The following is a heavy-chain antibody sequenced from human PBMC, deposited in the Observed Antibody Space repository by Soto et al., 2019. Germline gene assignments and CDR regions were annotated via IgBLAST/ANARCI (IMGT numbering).Heavy chain of an antibody. J-gene: IGHJ4*02. CDR3: ARLLVPASVFDY. CDR1: GFTFSDHH. V-gene: IGHV3-72*01. D-gene: IGHD1-26*01. CDR2: IRNKANSATT. Sequence: GGSLRLSCAASGFTFSDHHMDWVRQAPGKGLEWVGRIRNKANSATTEYAASVKGRFTISRDDSQSSLYLQMNSLKTEDTAVYYCARLLVPASVFDYWGQGT.